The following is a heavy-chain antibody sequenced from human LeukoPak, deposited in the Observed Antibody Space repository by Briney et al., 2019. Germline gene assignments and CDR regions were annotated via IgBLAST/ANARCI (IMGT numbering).Heavy chain of an antibody. CDR3: TTDPSDYPDY. Sequence: ETLSLTCTVSGGSISSYQWSWVRQAPGKGLEWVGRIKNKADGGTTDYAAPVKGRFTISRGDSKNTLYLQMNSLKTEDTAMYYCTTDPSDYPDYWGQGTLVTVSS. CDR2: IKNKADGGTT. CDR1: GGSISSYQ. D-gene: IGHD6-19*01. V-gene: IGHV3-15*01. J-gene: IGHJ4*02.